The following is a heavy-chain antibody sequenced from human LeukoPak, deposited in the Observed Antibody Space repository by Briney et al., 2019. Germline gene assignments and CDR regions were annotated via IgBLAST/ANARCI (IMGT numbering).Heavy chain of an antibody. CDR3: ASSTLGGSYWNDAFDI. CDR2: IIPIFGTA. CDR1: GGTFSSYA. Sequence: GASVKVSCKASGGTFSSYAISWVRQAPGQGLEWMGGIIPIFGTANYAQKFQGRVTITTDESTSTAYMELSSLRSEDTAVYYCASSTLGGSYWNDAFDIWGQGTMVTVSS. V-gene: IGHV1-69*05. J-gene: IGHJ3*02. D-gene: IGHD1-26*01.